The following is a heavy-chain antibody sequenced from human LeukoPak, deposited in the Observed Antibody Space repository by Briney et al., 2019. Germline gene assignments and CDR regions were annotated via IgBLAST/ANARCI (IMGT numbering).Heavy chain of an antibody. CDR3: ARGLSGYYFPFDP. Sequence: GGSLRLSCAASGFTFSSYSMNWVRQAPGKGLEWVSYISSSSSTIYYADSVKGRFTIYRDNAKNSLYLQMNSLRAEDTAVYYCARGLSGYYFPFDPWGQGTLVTVSS. V-gene: IGHV3-48*01. D-gene: IGHD3-22*01. CDR1: GFTFSSYS. CDR2: ISSSSSTI. J-gene: IGHJ5*02.